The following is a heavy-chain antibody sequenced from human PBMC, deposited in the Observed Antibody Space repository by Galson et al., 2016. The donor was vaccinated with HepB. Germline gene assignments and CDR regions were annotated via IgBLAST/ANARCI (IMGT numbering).Heavy chain of an antibody. V-gene: IGHV1-24*01. D-gene: IGHD2-2*01. J-gene: IGHJ6*02. Sequence: SVKVSCKVSEDTLTELSIHWVRQPPGKGLEWMGGFDPENHERMYAQKFQGRVTMTEDKSTDTAYMELSSLRSEDTAVYYCATLRGEYHLLFYYYHAMDVWGQGTTVTVSS. CDR1: EDTLTELS. CDR2: FDPENHER. CDR3: ATLRGEYHLLFYYYHAMDV.